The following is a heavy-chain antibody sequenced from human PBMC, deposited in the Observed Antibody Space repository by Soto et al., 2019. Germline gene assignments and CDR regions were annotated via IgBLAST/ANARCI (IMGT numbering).Heavy chain of an antibody. J-gene: IGHJ6*02. CDR1: GYTFTSYD. Sequence: QEQLVQSGAEVKKPGASVQVSCKTSGYTFTSYDINWVRQAPGQGLEWVGWMNTNSDDTRSAQKFRGRLTLTRDKSMRAVYMKLSNLRPDDTAVYYCAREWSAAGHFYGMDVWGQGTTVAVSS. CDR2: MNTNSDDT. D-gene: IGHD6-13*01. CDR3: AREWSAAGHFYGMDV. V-gene: IGHV1-8*01.